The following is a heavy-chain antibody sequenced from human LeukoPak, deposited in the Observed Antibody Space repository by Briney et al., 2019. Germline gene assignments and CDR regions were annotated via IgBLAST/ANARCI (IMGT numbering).Heavy chain of an antibody. CDR2: ISGSATT. Sequence: GGSLRLSCAASGFTFSSYAMSWVRQAPGKGLEWVSAISGSATTYYADSVRGRFIISRDNSKNTLYLQMSSLRAEDTAVYYCAKINYDFWSGPLGYWGQGTLVTVSS. V-gene: IGHV3-23*01. J-gene: IGHJ4*02. CDR1: GFTFSSYA. D-gene: IGHD3-3*01. CDR3: AKINYDFWSGPLGY.